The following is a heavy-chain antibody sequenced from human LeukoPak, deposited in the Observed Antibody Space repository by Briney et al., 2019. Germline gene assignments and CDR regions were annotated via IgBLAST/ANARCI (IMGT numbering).Heavy chain of an antibody. J-gene: IGHJ4*02. Sequence: SETLSLTCTVSGGSISSSSYYWGWIRQPPGKGLEWIGSLYYSGTTYYNPSLKSRVTISVDTSKNQFSLKLSSVTAADTAVYFYARMTTVGNFDYWGQGTLVTVSS. D-gene: IGHD4-17*01. V-gene: IGHV4-39*07. CDR1: GGSISSSSYY. CDR3: ARMTTVGNFDY. CDR2: LYYSGTT.